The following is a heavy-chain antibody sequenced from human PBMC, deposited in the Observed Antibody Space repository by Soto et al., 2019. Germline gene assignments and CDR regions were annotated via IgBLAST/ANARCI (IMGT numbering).Heavy chain of an antibody. CDR1: GFTFSSYG. D-gene: IGHD6-13*01. CDR3: ARGQVSSWAFMDV. Sequence: PGGSLRLSCAASGFTFSSYGMHWVRQAPGKGLEWVAVIWYDGSNKYYADSVKGRFTISRDNSKNTLYLQMNSLRAEDTAVYYCARGQVSSWAFMDVWGQGTTVTVSS. V-gene: IGHV3-33*01. J-gene: IGHJ6*02. CDR2: IWYDGSNK.